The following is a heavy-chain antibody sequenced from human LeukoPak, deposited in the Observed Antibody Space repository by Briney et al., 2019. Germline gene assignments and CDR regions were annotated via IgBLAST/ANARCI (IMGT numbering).Heavy chain of an antibody. CDR3: ARHVDTAMVRPWFFDY. J-gene: IGHJ4*02. D-gene: IGHD5-18*01. CDR1: GYSISSGYY. CDR2: IYHSGST. Sequence: SETLSLTCTVSGYSISSGYYWGWIRQPPGKGLEWIGSIYHSGSTYYKPSLKSRVTISVDTSKNQFSLKLNSVTAADTAVYYCARHVDTAMVRPWFFDYWGQGTLVSVSS. V-gene: IGHV4-38-2*02.